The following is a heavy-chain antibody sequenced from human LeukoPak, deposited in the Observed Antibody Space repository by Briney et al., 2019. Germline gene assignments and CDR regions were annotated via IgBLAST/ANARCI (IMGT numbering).Heavy chain of an antibody. CDR3: ARVACSSTSCPPDY. J-gene: IGHJ4*02. D-gene: IGHD2-2*01. Sequence: ASVKVSCKASGYTFTSYGISWVRQAPGQGLEWMGWISAYNGNTNYAQKLQGRVTMTTDTSTSTAYMELRSLRSDDTAVYYCARVACSSTSCPPDYWGQGTQVTVSS. V-gene: IGHV1-18*01. CDR1: GYTFTSYG. CDR2: ISAYNGNT.